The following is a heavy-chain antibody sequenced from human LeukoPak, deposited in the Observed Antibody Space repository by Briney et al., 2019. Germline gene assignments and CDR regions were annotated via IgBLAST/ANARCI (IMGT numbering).Heavy chain of an antibody. J-gene: IGHJ6*02. CDR3: ARDYYGSGSYYNHFYGMDV. Sequence: SETLSLTCTVSGGSISSYYWSWIRQPPGKGLEWIGYIHYSGSTNYNPSLESRVTISLDTSKNQFSLKLNSVTAADTAVYYCARDYYGSGSYYNHFYGMDVWGQGTTVTVSS. CDR1: GGSISSYY. V-gene: IGHV4-59*01. D-gene: IGHD3-10*01. CDR2: IHYSGST.